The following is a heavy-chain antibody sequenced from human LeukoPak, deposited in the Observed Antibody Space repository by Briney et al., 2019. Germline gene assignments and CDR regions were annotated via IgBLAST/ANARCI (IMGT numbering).Heavy chain of an antibody. CDR3: ARWANYDFWSGSQRLSGMDV. CDR2: IIPIFGTA. Sequence: ASVTVSCKASGYTFTSYDINWVRQATGQGLEWMGGIIPIFGTANYAQKFQGRVTITADESTSTAYMELSSLRSEDTAVYYCARWANYDFWSGSQRLSGMDVWGQGTTVTVSS. CDR1: GYTFTSYD. V-gene: IGHV1-69*13. D-gene: IGHD3-3*01. J-gene: IGHJ6*02.